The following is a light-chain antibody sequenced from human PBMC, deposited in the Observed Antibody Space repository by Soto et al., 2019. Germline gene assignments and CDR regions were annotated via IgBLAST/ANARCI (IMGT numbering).Light chain of an antibody. J-gene: IGLJ2*01. CDR3: SSYECNNNVV. V-gene: IGLV2-8*01. CDR2: EFS. Sequence: QSVLTQPPSASGSPGQSVTISCTGTSSDVGGYNYVSWYQQHPGKAPKLMIYEFSKRPSGVPDRFSGSNSGNKASLTVSGRQAEDEADYYCSSYECNNNVVFGGGTKLTVL. CDR1: SSDVGGYNY.